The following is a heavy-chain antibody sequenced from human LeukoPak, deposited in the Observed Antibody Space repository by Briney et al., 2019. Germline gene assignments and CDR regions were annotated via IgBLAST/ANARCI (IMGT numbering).Heavy chain of an antibody. CDR2: IITIFGTA. CDR1: GGTFSCYA. CDR3: ARALARRRDGYNPVLYYYYMDV. Sequence: GASVKVSRTSSGGTFSCYAISRVREAPGQGLGWMGGIITIFGTANYAQKFQGRVTITADESTSTAYMELSSLRSEDTAVYYCARALARRRDGYNPVLYYYYMDVWGKGTTVTISS. V-gene: IGHV1-69*13. J-gene: IGHJ6*03. D-gene: IGHD5-24*01.